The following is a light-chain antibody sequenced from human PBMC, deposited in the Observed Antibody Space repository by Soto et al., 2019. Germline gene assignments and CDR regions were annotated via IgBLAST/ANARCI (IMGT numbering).Light chain of an antibody. J-gene: IGKJ5*01. CDR2: YAS. CDR3: QQRSNWPQIT. V-gene: IGKV3-11*01. CDR1: QPVSSY. Sequence: ELVLTQSPVTLSLSPGESATLSCRASQPVSSYLAWYQQKPGQAPRLLIYYASNRATGIPARFSGSGSGTDFTLTISSLEPEDFAVYYCQQRSNWPQITFRQGTRLEIK.